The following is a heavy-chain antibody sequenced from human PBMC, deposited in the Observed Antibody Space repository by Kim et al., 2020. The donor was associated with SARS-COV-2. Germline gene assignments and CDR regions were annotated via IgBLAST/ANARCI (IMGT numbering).Heavy chain of an antibody. CDR1: GGSISSGGYY. CDR2: IYYRGST. Sequence: SETLSLTCTVSGGSISSGGYYWSWIRQHPGKGLEWIGYIYYRGSTYYNPSLKSRVTISVDPSKNQFSLKLGSVTAAETAVYYCAGESSAQRDYDYVWGSYPGGEKEHYYYDGMDVWGQGTTVTVSS. J-gene: IGHJ6*02. CDR3: AGESSAQRDYDYVWGSYPGGEKEHYYYDGMDV. D-gene: IGHD3-16*02. V-gene: IGHV4-31*03.